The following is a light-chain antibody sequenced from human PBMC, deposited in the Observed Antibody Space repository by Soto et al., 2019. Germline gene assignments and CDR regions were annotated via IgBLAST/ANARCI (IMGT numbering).Light chain of an antibody. Sequence: QSALTQPASVSGSPGQSITVSCTGSSSDVGGYKYVSWYQQHPGKAPKLMIFEVSNRPSGVSDRFSGSKSGNTASLTISGLQAEDEADYFCSSYTSTSSPVVFGGGTKLTVL. CDR3: SSYTSTSSPVV. J-gene: IGLJ2*01. CDR1: SSDVGGYKY. V-gene: IGLV2-14*01. CDR2: EVS.